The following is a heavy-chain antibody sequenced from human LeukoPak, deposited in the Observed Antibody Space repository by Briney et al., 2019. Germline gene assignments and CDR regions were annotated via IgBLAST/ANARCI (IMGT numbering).Heavy chain of an antibody. CDR3: ARDGGLYGGNYFDY. Sequence: PSETLSLTCAVSGGSISSYYCSWIRQPPGKGLEWIGYMYNSGSTNYNPSLKSRVTTSVDTSKNQFSLKLSSVTAADTAVYYCARDGGLYGGNYFDYWGQGTLATVSS. V-gene: IGHV4-59*01. CDR2: MYNSGST. CDR1: GGSISSYY. D-gene: IGHD4-23*01. J-gene: IGHJ4*02.